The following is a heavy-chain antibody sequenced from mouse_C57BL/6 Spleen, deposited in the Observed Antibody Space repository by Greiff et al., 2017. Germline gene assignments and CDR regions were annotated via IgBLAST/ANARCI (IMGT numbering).Heavy chain of an antibody. CDR2: IYPGDGAT. CDR3: ARGDGYYYYAMDY. J-gene: IGHJ4*01. D-gene: IGHD2-3*01. V-gene: IGHV1-80*01. CDR1: GYAFSSYW. Sequence: QVQLKESGAELVKPGASVKISCKASGYAFSSYWMHWVQQRPGKGLEWIGQIYPGDGATNYNGKFKGKATLTADKSSSTAYMQLSSLTSEDSAVDFCARGDGYYYYAMDYWGQGTSVTVAS.